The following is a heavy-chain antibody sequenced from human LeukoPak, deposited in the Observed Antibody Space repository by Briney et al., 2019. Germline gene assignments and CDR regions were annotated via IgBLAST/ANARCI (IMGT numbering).Heavy chain of an antibody. CDR1: GFTFDDYG. D-gene: IGHD3-22*01. Sequence: GGSLRLSXAASGFTFDDYGMSWVRQAPGKGLEWLSGINWNGGSTGYADSVKGRFTISRDNAKNSLYLQMNSLRAEDTALYYCARDQSYYDSSGYYYPYWGQGTLVTVSS. V-gene: IGHV3-20*04. CDR2: INWNGGST. CDR3: ARDQSYYDSSGYYYPY. J-gene: IGHJ4*02.